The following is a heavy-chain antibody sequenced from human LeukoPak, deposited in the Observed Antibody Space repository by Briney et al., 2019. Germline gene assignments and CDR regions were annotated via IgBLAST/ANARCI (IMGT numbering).Heavy chain of an antibody. D-gene: IGHD2-15*01. J-gene: IGHJ4*02. Sequence: PGGSLTLPCAASGLTFSDYAMSWFRQAPGKGLEWVSGITSGFTPHYADSVKGRFTISRDNSKNTFHLQLNSLRAEDTAVYYCAKDYSESRVADVFFEYWGQGTLVTVSS. CDR2: ITSGFTP. V-gene: IGHV3-23*01. CDR3: AKDYSESRVADVFFEY. CDR1: GLTFSDYA.